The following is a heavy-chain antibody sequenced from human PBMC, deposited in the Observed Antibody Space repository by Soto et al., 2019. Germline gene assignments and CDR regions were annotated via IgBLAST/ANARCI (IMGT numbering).Heavy chain of an antibody. D-gene: IGHD3-3*01. CDR3: ARVSGGEGLLRSDYYYGMDV. CDR2: IIPIFGTA. V-gene: IGHV1-69*13. J-gene: IGHJ6*02. CDR1: GGTFSSYA. Sequence: EASVKVSCKASGGTFSSYAISWVRQAPGQGLEWMGGIIPIFGTANYAQKFQGRVTITADESTSTAYMELSSLRSEDTAVDYCARVSGGEGLLRSDYYYGMDVWGQGTTVTVSS.